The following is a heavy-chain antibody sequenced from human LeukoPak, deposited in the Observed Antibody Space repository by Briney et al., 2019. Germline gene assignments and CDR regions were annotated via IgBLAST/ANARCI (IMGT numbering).Heavy chain of an antibody. CDR3: ARLNGGN. J-gene: IGHJ4*02. CDR2: IDYSGNT. V-gene: IGHV4-59*08. CDR1: GGSISYYY. D-gene: IGHD4-23*01. Sequence: SETLSLTCSVSGGSISYYYWSWIRQPPGKGLEWIGYIDYSGNTAYNPSLNGRVAVSVDTSKSQFSLKLRSVTAADTAVYYCARLNGGNWGPGVLVTVSS.